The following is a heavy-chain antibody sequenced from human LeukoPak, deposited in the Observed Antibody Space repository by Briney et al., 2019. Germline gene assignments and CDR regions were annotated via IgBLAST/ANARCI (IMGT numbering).Heavy chain of an antibody. J-gene: IGHJ3*02. CDR2: IKQDGSEK. CDR1: GFTFSSYW. V-gene: IGHV3-7*01. CDR3: ARDLFGPEGGYAFDI. Sequence: PGGSLRLSCAASGFTFSSYWMSWVRQAPGKGLEWVANIKQDGSEKYYVDSVKGRFTISRDNAKNSLYLQMNSLRAEDTAVYYCARDLFGPEGGYAFDIWGQGTMVTVSS. D-gene: IGHD1-26*01.